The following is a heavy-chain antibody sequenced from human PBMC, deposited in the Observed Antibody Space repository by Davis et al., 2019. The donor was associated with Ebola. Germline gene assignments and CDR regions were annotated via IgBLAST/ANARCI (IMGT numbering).Heavy chain of an antibody. CDR3: VRDYNDGIGRFDY. Sequence: GESLKISCAASGFTFYRYEMNWVRQAPGKGLEWVTDIAYDGRYESYAESVKGRFTISRDNSKSTLYLQMNSLRLEDTAVYYCVRDYNDGIGRFDYWGQGTLVTVSS. CDR2: IAYDGRYE. D-gene: IGHD3-16*01. V-gene: IGHV3-30*03. J-gene: IGHJ4*02. CDR1: GFTFYRYE.